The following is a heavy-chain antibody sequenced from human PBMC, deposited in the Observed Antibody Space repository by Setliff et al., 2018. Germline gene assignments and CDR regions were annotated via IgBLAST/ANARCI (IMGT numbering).Heavy chain of an antibody. V-gene: IGHV4-39*01. CDR3: AKGGGRYHSDS. Sequence: SETLSLTCTVSGASITNINYYWGLIRQPPGKGLKWIGSIFYGGRTFYNPSLKSRVTISVDTSKNQFSLTLSSVTAADTAVYYCAKGGGRYHSDSWGQGILVTVSS. CDR2: IFYGGRT. CDR1: GASITNINYY. D-gene: IGHD1-1*01. J-gene: IGHJ4*02.